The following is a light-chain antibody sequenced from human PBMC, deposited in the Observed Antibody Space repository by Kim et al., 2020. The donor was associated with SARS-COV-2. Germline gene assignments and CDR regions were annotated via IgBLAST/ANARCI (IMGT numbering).Light chain of an antibody. J-gene: IGLJ1*01. CDR2: NVH. V-gene: IGLV2-14*03. Sequence: GQSITISCTGTRLDVDGYNYVSSYQQHPDKAPKLMIYNVHNRPTGVSDRFSGSKSGNTASLTISGLQAEDEADYYCSSWASTTSYVFGTGTTVTVL. CDR3: SSWASTTSYV. CDR1: RLDVDGYNY.